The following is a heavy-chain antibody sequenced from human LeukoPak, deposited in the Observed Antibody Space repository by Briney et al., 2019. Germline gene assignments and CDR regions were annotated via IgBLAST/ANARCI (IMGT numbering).Heavy chain of an antibody. CDR2: IYYSGST. J-gene: IGHJ4*02. V-gene: IGHV4-39*02. CDR3: AREIAGPPYSSRELGFDY. D-gene: IGHD6-13*01. Sequence: PSETLSLTCTVSGGSISSSSYYWGWIRQPPGKGLEWIGSIYYSGSTYYNPSLKSRVTISVDTPKNQFSLKLSSVTAADTAVYYCAREIAGPPYSSRELGFDYWGQGTLVTVSS. CDR1: GGSISSSSYY.